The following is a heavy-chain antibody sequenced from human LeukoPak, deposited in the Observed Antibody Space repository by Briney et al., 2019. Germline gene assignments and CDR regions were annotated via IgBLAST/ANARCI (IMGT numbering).Heavy chain of an antibody. CDR2: MNQDGSET. J-gene: IGHJ4*02. CDR1: GFTFSRYW. V-gene: IGHV3-7*01. Sequence: PGGSLRLSCAASGFTFSRYWMSWVRQAPGKGLEWGANMNQDGSETYYVDSVKGRFTISRDNAKNSLYLQVNSLRAEDTAVYYCARDGAARGSGSFGDWGQGTLLTVSS. CDR3: ARDGAARGSGSFGD. D-gene: IGHD3-10*01.